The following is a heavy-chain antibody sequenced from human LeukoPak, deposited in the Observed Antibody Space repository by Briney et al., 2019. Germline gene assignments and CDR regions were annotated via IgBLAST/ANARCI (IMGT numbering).Heavy chain of an antibody. CDR2: ISYDGSNK. CDR3: AKDIEYQLLYDDYYYYYGMDV. J-gene: IGHJ6*02. CDR1: GFTFSSYG. Sequence: GGSLRLSCAASGFTFSSYGMHWVRQAPGKGLEWVAVISYDGSNKYYADSVKGRFTISRDNSKNTLYLQMNSLRAEDTAVYYCAKDIEYQLLYDDYYYYYGMDVWGQGTTVTVSS. D-gene: IGHD2-2*02. V-gene: IGHV3-30*18.